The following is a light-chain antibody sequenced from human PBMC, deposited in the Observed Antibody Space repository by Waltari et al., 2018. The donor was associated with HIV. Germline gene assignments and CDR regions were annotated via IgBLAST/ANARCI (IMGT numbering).Light chain of an antibody. CDR1: SSDIGAYDS. V-gene: IGLV2-8*01. J-gene: IGLJ2*01. CDR2: EVT. Sequence: QSALTQPPSASGSLGQSVTISCFGSSSDIGAYDSVSWFQQLPQNAPPRLLYEVTKRPSGVPDRFSGSRSGNTAFLTVSGLQPNDTAAYFCSSYGDNNWVLFGGGTNLTVL. CDR3: SSYGDNNWVL.